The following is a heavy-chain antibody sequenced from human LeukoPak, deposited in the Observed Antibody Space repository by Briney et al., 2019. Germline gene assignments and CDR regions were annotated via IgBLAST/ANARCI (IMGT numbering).Heavy chain of an antibody. CDR3: AKSAYYDASGYYREYYFDY. CDR1: GFSFSNYA. CDR2: ISGSGGST. Sequence: GGSLRLSCVPSGFSFSNYAMSWVRQAPGKGLEWVSSISGSGGSTHYADSVKGRFTISRDKTKNTLYMEMNSLRAEDTAVYYCAKSAYYDASGYYREYYFDYWGQGTLVTVSS. V-gene: IGHV3-23*01. J-gene: IGHJ4*02. D-gene: IGHD3-22*01.